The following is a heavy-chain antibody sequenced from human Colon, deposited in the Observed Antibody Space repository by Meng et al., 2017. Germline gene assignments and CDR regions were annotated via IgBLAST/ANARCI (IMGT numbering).Heavy chain of an antibody. Sequence: QGKLRQCGAGLLKPSETRSLTCAVYGGSFSDYYLTWIRQPPGKGLEWVGEIHPSGSTYYSPSLQSRVTITLDTSKNQFSLTLSSMTAADTAVYYCARGVDWAKSGNFWGQGTLVTVSS. V-gene: IGHV4-34*01. CDR3: ARGVDWAKSGNF. J-gene: IGHJ4*02. CDR1: GGSFSDYY. CDR2: IHPSGST. D-gene: IGHD3-9*01.